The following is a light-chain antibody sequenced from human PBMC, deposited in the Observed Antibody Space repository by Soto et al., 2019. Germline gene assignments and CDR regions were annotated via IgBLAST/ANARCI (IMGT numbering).Light chain of an antibody. CDR1: QSVDSAF. CDR3: QQYASSLT. Sequence: DIVLTQSPGSLSLSLGERATLSCRASQSVDSAFFAWYQQKPGQPPRLLMYGASRRATGLPDRISGSGSGTDFPLTISRLEPEVVAVYYWQQYASSLTFGQGTKVEI. CDR2: GAS. J-gene: IGKJ1*01. V-gene: IGKV3-20*01.